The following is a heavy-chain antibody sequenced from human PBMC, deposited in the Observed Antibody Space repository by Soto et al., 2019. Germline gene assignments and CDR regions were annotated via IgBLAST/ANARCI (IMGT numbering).Heavy chain of an antibody. D-gene: IGHD2-2*01. CDR3: ARLGCSSTSCYAWFYGDYYYGMDV. Sequence: PGESLKISCKGSGYSFTSYWIGWVRQMPGKGLEWMGIIYPGDSDTRYSPSFQGQVTISADKSISTAYLQWSSLKASDTAMYYCARLGCSSTSCYAWFYGDYYYGMDVWGQGTTVTVSS. CDR1: GYSFTSYW. V-gene: IGHV5-51*01. J-gene: IGHJ6*02. CDR2: IYPGDSDT.